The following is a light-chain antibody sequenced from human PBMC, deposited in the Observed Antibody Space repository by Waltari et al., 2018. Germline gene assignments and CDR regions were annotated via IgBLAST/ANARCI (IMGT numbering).Light chain of an antibody. CDR1: SSYIGGYNY. CDR3: SSYTSTNTVI. V-gene: IGLV2-14*03. J-gene: IGLJ2*01. CDR2: DVT. Sequence: QSITISCTGTSSYIGGYNYVSWYQPPPGKAPKSMIFDVTKRPSGVSDRFSGSKSGNPASLTISGLHTDDESDYYCSSYTSTNTVIFGGGTKVTVL.